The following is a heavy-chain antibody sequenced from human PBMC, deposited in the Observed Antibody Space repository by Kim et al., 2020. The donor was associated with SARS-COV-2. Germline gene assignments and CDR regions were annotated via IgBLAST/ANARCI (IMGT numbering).Heavy chain of an antibody. CDR3: ARGTVEMATI. Sequence: SKSYAQKVQGRVTMTRDTSTSTVYMELSSLRSEDTAVYYCARGTVEMATIWGQGTLVTVSS. CDR2: SK. V-gene: IGHV1-46*01. J-gene: IGHJ4*02. D-gene: IGHD5-12*01.